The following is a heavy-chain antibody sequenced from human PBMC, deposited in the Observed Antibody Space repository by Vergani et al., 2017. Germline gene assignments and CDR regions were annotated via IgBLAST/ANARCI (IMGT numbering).Heavy chain of an antibody. CDR2: IYYSGST. CDR3: ASTYYDFWSGYYVYYYYYYMDV. J-gene: IGHJ6*03. Sequence: QLQLQESGPGLVKPSETLSLTCTVSGGSISSSSYYWGWIRQPPGKGLEWIGSIYYSGSTYYNPSLKSRVTISVDTSKNQFSLKLSSVTAADTAEYYCASTYYDFWSGYYVYYYYYYMDVWGKGTTVTVSS. V-gene: IGHV4-39*01. D-gene: IGHD3-3*01. CDR1: GGSISSSSYY.